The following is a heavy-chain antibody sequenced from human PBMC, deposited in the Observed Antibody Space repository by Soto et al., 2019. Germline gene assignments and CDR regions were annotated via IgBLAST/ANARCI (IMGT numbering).Heavy chain of an antibody. Sequence: PSETLALTCGFSVYSIRSGFYCGGVRQSPGKGLEWIGSISYSAKTFYNPSLASRLSIAVDTSMNQFSLRLTSVTAADTALYYCTRGAGAPWVRFDSWGQGTLVTVSS. V-gene: IGHV4-38-2*01. D-gene: IGHD3-22*01. J-gene: IGHJ4*02. CDR1: VYSIRSGFY. CDR2: ISYSAKT. CDR3: TRGAGAPWVRFDS.